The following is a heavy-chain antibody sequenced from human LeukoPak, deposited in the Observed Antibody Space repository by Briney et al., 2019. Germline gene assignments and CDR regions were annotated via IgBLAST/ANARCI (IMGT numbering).Heavy chain of an antibody. D-gene: IGHD4/OR15-4a*01. CDR3: ATSNGDV. Sequence: PGGSLRLSCAASGFTFSNAWMSWVRQPPGKGLEWVANIKQDGSEKYYVDSVRGRFTISRDNAQNSVYLQMNSVRVEDSAVYYCATSNGDVWGKGTTVTVSS. CDR1: GFTFSNAW. CDR2: IKQDGSEK. J-gene: IGHJ6*04. V-gene: IGHV3-7*01.